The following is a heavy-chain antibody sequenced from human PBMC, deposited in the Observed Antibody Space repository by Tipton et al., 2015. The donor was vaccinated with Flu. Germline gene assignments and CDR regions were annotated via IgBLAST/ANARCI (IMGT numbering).Heavy chain of an antibody. V-gene: IGHV4-31*03. CDR1: GGSISSGGYY. CDR2: IYYSGST. D-gene: IGHD3-22*01. J-gene: IGHJ4*02. Sequence: TLSLTCTVSGGSISSGGYYWSWIRQHPGKGQEWIGYIYYSGSTYYNPSLKSRVTISVDTSKNQFSLKLSSVTAADTAVYYCAREGDYYDSSGPISLFYYWGQGTLVTVYS. CDR3: AREGDYYDSSGPISLFYY.